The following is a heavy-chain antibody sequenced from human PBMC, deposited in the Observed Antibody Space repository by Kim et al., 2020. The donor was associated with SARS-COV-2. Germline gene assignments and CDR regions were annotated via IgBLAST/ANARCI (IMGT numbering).Heavy chain of an antibody. J-gene: IGHJ4*02. CDR3: ARAWSISPSADS. V-gene: IGHV4-4*02. CDR2: VHHDGGT. CDR1: GFSIGSGNW. Sequence: SETLSLTCAVSGFSIGSGNWWTWVRQSPEKGLEWIGEVHHDGGTNYNPSLKSRVTIFMDKSKNEFSLKLTSVTAADTAIYYCARAWSISPSADSWGQGTLVIVSS. D-gene: IGHD2-8*02.